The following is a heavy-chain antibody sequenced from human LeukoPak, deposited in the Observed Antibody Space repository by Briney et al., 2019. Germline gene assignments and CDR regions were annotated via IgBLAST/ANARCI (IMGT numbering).Heavy chain of an antibody. J-gene: IGHJ4*02. CDR2: INSDGSGT. CDR3: ARDSIPVSVYFDH. CDR1: GFTFSSYA. V-gene: IGHV3-74*01. D-gene: IGHD6-19*01. Sequence: GRSLRLSCAASGFTFSSYAMHWVRQAPGKGLVWVSRINSDGSGTSYADSVKGRFTISRDNAKNALYLQMNSLRAEDTALYYCARDSIPVSVYFDHWGQGTLVTVSS.